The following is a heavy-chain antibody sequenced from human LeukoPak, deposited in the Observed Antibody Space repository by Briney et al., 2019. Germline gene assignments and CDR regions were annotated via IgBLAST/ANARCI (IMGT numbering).Heavy chain of an antibody. D-gene: IGHD4-11*01. CDR1: GYSITSGYY. Sequence: PSETLSLTCTVSGYSITSGYYWGWIRQPPGKGLEWIGSIYHSGSTNYNPSLKSRVTISVDTSKNQFSLKLSSVTAADTAVYYCARGRQSKLDYWGQGTLVTVSS. J-gene: IGHJ4*02. CDR2: IYHSGST. V-gene: IGHV4-38-2*02. CDR3: ARGRQSKLDY.